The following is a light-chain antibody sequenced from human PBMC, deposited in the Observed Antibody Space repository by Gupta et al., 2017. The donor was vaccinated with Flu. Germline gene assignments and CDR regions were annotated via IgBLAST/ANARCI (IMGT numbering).Light chain of an antibody. CDR2: KDT. V-gene: IGLV3-16*01. CDR1: SLPKKY. J-gene: IGLJ2*01. Sequence: SYALPQPPSVSLSLAQMATTTCPVESLPKKYAYWYQQKPGPSPILLIYKDTERPPGIPERFSGSSSGTFVTLTISGVQAEDEGDYYCLSADTTGAFPVVFGGGTKLTVL. CDR3: LSADTTGAFPVV.